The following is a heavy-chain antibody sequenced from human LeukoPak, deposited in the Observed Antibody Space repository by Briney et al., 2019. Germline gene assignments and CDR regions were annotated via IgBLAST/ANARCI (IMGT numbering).Heavy chain of an antibody. D-gene: IGHD3-16*02. CDR3: ASTNGYRTFDY. CDR2: IYYSGST. CDR1: GFTLSDYY. V-gene: IGHV4-59*01. Sequence: LRLSCAASGFTLSDYYMSWIRQAPGKGLEWTGYIYYSGSTNYNPSLKSRVTISVDTSKNQFSLKLSSVTAADTAVYYCASTNGYRTFDYWGQGTLVTVSS. J-gene: IGHJ4*02.